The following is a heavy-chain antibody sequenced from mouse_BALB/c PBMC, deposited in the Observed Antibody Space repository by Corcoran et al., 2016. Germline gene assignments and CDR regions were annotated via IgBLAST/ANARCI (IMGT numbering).Heavy chain of an antibody. Sequence: EVQLQKSGPELVKTGASVKISCKTSRYTFNEYTMHWVKQSHGKRLELIGGINPHNGGTSYNQKFKGKTTLTVDKSSSTAYMELRSLTSEDSSVYYCARWYYAMDYWGQGTSVTVSS. CDR1: RYTFNEYT. J-gene: IGHJ4*01. CDR3: ARWYYAMDY. CDR2: INPHNGGT. V-gene: IGHV1-18*01.